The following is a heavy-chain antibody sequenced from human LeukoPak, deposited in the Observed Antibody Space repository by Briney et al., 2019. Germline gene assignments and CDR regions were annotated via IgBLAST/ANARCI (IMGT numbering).Heavy chain of an antibody. CDR2: ISAYNGNT. V-gene: IGHV1-18*01. J-gene: IGHJ4*02. Sequence: ASVKVSCKASGYTFTSYGISWVRRAPGQGLEWMGWISAYNGNTNYAQKLQGRVTMTTDTSTSTAYMELRSMRSDDTAVYYCARGGVSNSWYRTPDYWGQGTLVTVSS. CDR3: ARGGVSNSWYRTPDY. CDR1: GYTFTSYG. D-gene: IGHD6-13*01.